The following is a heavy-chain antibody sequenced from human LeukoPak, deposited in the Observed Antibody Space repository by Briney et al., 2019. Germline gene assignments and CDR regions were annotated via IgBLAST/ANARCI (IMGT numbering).Heavy chain of an antibody. CDR1: GGTFSSYA. Sequence: SVKVSCKASGGTFSSYAISWVRQAPGHGLEWMGGIIPIFGTANYAQKFKGRVTITTDESTSTAYMELSSLRSEDTAVDYCARGPSMDWFDPWGQGTLVTVSS. CDR3: ARGPSMDWFDP. D-gene: IGHD2-21*01. V-gene: IGHV1-69*05. J-gene: IGHJ5*02. CDR2: IIPIFGTA.